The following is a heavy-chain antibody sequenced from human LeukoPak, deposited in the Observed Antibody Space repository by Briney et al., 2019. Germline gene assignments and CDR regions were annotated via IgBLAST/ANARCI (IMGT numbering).Heavy chain of an antibody. CDR1: GYNFISYY. Sequence: ASVKVSCKASGYNFISYYMHWVRQAPGQGLEWMGGIIPIFGTANYAQKFQGRVTITTDESTSTAYMELSSLRSEDTAVYYCARVSGSYDYWGQGTLVTVSS. CDR2: IIPIFGTA. D-gene: IGHD1-26*01. J-gene: IGHJ4*02. CDR3: ARVSGSYDY. V-gene: IGHV1-69*05.